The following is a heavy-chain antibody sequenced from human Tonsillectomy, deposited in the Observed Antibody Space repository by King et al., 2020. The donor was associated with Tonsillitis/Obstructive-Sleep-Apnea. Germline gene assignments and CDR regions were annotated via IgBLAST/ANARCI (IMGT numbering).Heavy chain of an antibody. Sequence: SGGYYWSWIRQHPGKGLEWIGYIYYSGSTYSHPSLKSRVTISVDTSKNQFSLKLSSVTAADTAVYYCARLGNWGYDILTGLDYWGQGTLVTVSS. J-gene: IGHJ4*02. CDR1: SGGYY. D-gene: IGHD3-9*01. CDR2: IYYSGST. CDR3: ARLGNWGYDILTGLDY. V-gene: IGHV4-31*02.